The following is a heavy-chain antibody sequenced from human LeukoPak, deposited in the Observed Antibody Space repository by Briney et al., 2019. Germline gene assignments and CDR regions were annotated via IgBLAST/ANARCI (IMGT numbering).Heavy chain of an antibody. CDR1: GFTFSRYA. D-gene: IGHD3-3*01. J-gene: IGHJ4*02. CDR3: AKFYDFWSGYLDY. V-gene: IGHV3-23*01. CDR2: ISGSGGST. Sequence: PGGSLRLSCAASGFTFSRYAMSGARQAPGKGLEWVSAISGSGGSTYYPDSVKGRFTISRDNYKNTLYLQMNSLRAEDTAVYYCAKFYDFWSGYLDYWGQGTLVTVSS.